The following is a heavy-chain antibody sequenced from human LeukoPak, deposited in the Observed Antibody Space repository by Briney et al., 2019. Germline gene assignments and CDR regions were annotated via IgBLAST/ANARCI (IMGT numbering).Heavy chain of an antibody. V-gene: IGHV4-59*01. Sequence: SETLSLTCTVSGGSISSYYWSWIRQPPGKGLEWIGYIYCSGSTNYNPSLKSRVTISVDTSKNQFSLKLSSVTAADTAVYYCAGSSEYSYGPPYDAFDIWGQGTMVTVSS. J-gene: IGHJ3*02. CDR2: IYCSGST. D-gene: IGHD5-18*01. CDR1: GGSISSYY. CDR3: AGSSEYSYGPPYDAFDI.